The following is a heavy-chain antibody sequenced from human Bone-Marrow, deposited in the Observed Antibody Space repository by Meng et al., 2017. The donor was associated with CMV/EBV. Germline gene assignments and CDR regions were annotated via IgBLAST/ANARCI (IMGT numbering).Heavy chain of an antibody. CDR2: IIPIFGTA. J-gene: IGHJ6*02. CDR3: ARGDIVVVPAAIISSHLYYYGMDV. V-gene: IGHV1-69*05. CDR1: GGTFSSYA. Sequence: SVKVSCKASGGTFSSYAISWVRQAPGQGLEWMGGIIPIFGTANYAQKFQGRVTITTDESTSTAYMELSSLRSEDTAVYYCARGDIVVVPAAIISSHLYYYGMDVCGQGTTVTVSS. D-gene: IGHD2-2*02.